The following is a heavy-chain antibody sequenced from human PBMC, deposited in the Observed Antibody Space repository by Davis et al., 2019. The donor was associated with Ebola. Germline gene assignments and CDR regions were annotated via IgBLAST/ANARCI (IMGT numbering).Heavy chain of an antibody. Sequence: GGSLRLSCAASGFTVSSNYMSWVRQAPGKGLEWVAVIYSGGSTYYADSVKGRFTISRDNSKNTLYLQMNSLRAEDTAVYYCARGRFPNYGIDVWGQGTTVTVSS. CDR3: ARGRFPNYGIDV. CDR1: GFTVSSNY. V-gene: IGHV3-53*01. CDR2: IYSGGST. J-gene: IGHJ6*02.